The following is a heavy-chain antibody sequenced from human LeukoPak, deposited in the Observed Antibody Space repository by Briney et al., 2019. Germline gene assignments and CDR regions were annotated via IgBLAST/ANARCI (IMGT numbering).Heavy chain of an antibody. CDR3: ARDSFETDIDY. J-gene: IGHJ4*02. CDR1: GFLFSRDW. D-gene: IGHD1-14*01. V-gene: IGHV3-7*01. Sequence: GGSLRLSCAASGFLFSRDWMSWVRQAPGKGLEWVANIKEDGSEKYYVESMKGRFTISRDNAKNSLYLQINSLRAEDTAVYYCARDSFETDIDYWGQGTLVTVSS. CDR2: IKEDGSEK.